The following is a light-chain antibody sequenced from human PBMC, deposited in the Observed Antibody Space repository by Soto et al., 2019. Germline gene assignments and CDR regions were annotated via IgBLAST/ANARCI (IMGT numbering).Light chain of an antibody. V-gene: IGKV1-9*01. J-gene: IGKJ4*01. CDR2: VAS. CDR1: QDISTY. CDR3: QQLDSYPLT. Sequence: DIQLTQSPSFLSASVGDRVTLTCRASQDISTYLAWYQQKPGKAPNLLLYVASTLQDGVPSRFCGTGSGTEFTLTLTNLQPADFATYYCQQLDSYPLTFGGGTEVEIK.